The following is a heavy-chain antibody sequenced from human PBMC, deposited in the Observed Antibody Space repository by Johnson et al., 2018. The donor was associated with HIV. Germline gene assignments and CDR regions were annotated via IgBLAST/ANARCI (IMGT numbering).Heavy chain of an antibody. CDR3: ARDQHDSYGGWWYGAFDI. J-gene: IGHJ3*02. CDR1: GFTFDDYG. CDR2: INWNGGST. V-gene: IGHV3-20*04. Sequence: VQLVESGGGVVRPGGSLRLSCAASGFTFDDYGMSWVRQAPGKGLEWVSGINWNGGSTGYADSVKGRFTISRDNAKNSLYLQMNSLRAEDTAVYYCARDQHDSYGGWWYGAFDIWGQGTRVTVSS. D-gene: IGHD5-18*01.